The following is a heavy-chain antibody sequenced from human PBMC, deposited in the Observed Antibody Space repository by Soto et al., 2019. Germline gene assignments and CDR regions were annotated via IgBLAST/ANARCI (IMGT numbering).Heavy chain of an antibody. V-gene: IGHV4-34*01. CDR3: ARGVFRSGYSNWFDP. D-gene: IGHD3-3*01. J-gene: IGHJ5*02. CDR2: INHSGST. Sequence: SETLSLTCAVYGGSFSGYYWSWIRQPPGKGLEWIGEINHSGSTNYNPSLKSRVTISVDTSKNQFSLKLSSVTAADTAVYYCARGVFRSGYSNWFDPWGQGTLVTVSS. CDR1: GGSFSGYY.